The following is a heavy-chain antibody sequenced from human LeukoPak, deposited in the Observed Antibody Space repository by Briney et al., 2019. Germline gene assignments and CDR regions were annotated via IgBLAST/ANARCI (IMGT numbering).Heavy chain of an antibody. CDR3: AREGDRSGYDYPPQYYFDY. J-gene: IGHJ4*02. Sequence: AGGSLRLSCAASGFTFSSYGMHWVRQAPGKGLEWVAVIWYDGSNKYYADSVKGRFTISRDNSKNTLYLQMNSLRAEDTAVYYCAREGDRSGYDYPPQYYFDYRGQGTLVTVSS. CDR1: GFTFSSYG. D-gene: IGHD5-12*01. CDR2: IWYDGSNK. V-gene: IGHV3-33*01.